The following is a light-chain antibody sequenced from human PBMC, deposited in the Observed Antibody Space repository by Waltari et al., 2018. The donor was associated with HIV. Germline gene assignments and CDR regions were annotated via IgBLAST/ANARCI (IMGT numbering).Light chain of an antibody. CDR3: QQYGSSRWT. V-gene: IGKV3-20*01. Sequence: EIVLTQSPGNMSWSPGDRATLSCRASQRVSSSYLAWYQQKPGQAPRLLIYGASIRATGIPDRFSGSGSGTDFTLTISRLEPEDFAVYYCQQYGSSRWTFGQGTKVEIK. J-gene: IGKJ1*01. CDR1: QRVSSSY. CDR2: GAS.